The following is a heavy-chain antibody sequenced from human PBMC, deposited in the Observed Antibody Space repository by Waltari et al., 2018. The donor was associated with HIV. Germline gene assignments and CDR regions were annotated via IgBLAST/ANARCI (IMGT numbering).Heavy chain of an antibody. D-gene: IGHD2-2*01. J-gene: IGHJ4*02. Sequence: EVQLVESGGGLVQPGRSLRLSCTASGFTFGDYAMSWFRQAPGKGLEGVVFVRSKAYGGTTEYAASVKGRFTTSRDDSKSIAYLQMNSLKTEDTAVYYCTRSRGPNYQPPEYYFDYWGQGTLVTVSS. CDR3: TRSRGPNYQPPEYYFDY. V-gene: IGHV3-49*03. CDR2: VRSKAYGGTT. CDR1: GFTFGDYA.